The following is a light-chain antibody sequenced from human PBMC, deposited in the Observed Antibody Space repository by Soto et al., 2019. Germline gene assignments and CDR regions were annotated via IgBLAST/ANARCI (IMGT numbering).Light chain of an antibody. J-gene: IGKJ1*01. CDR1: QGIDNY. Sequence: IQLTQSPSSLSASVGDRFTITCLASQGIDNYLAWYQQTPGTAPKLLIYAAYTLQSGVTSRFSGRGSGTDFTLTISSLQPEDFATYSCQQLSGYPWTVGQGTKVDIK. V-gene: IGKV1-9*01. CDR3: QQLSGYPWT. CDR2: AAY.